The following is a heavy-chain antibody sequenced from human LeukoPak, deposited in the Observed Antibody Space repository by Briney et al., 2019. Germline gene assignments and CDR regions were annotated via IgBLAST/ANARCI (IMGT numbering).Heavy chain of an antibody. CDR3: AKDRAYPDFWSTYYKAVTSDY. CDR2: ISSSGSTI. CDR1: GFTFSSYE. V-gene: IGHV3-48*03. Sequence: PGGSLRLSCAASGFTFSSYEMNWVRQAPGKGLEWVSYISSSGSTIYYADSVKGRFTISRDNSKNTLYLQMNSLRAEDTAVYYCAKDRAYPDFWSTYYKAVTSDYWGQGTPVTVSS. D-gene: IGHD3-3*01. J-gene: IGHJ4*02.